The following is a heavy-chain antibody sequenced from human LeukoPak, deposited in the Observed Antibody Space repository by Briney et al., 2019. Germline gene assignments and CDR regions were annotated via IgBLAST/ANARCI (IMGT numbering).Heavy chain of an antibody. CDR1: GFTYSSYG. V-gene: IGHV3-30*02. CDR2: TRYDGSNK. Sequence: GGSLRLSCAAAGFTYSSYGMHWVRQAPGKGLEWVAFTRYDGSNKYYADSVKGRFTISRDNSKNTLYLQMNSLRAEDTAVYYCAKDSYYDYVWGSYRYTNQFDYWGQGTLVTVSS. CDR3: AKDSYYDYVWGSYRYTNQFDY. D-gene: IGHD3-16*02. J-gene: IGHJ4*02.